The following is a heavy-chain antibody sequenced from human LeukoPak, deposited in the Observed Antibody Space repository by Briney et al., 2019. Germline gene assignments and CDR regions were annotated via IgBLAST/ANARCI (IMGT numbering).Heavy chain of an antibody. V-gene: IGHV3-30*01. CDR2: ISNHGNDG. CDR1: GFTFTNYA. J-gene: IGHJ4*02. D-gene: IGHD3-22*01. CDR3: TRDRGPMNDFDY. Sequence: GGSLRLSCAASGFTFTNYAMHWVRQTPGKGLEWVAVISNHGNDGFYADSVKGRFTISRDNSKNTLYLQMDSLRPEDTAVYYCTRDRGPMNDFDYWGQGTLVTVSS.